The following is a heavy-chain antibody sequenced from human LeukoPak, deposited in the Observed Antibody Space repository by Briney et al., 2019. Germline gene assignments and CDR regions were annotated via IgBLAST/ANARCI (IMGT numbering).Heavy chain of an antibody. CDR1: GGTFSSYA. V-gene: IGHV1-69*01. CDR3: ARETDTAMVDYDY. Sequence: ASVKVSCKAPGGTFSSYAISWVRQAPGQGLEWMGGIIPIFGTANYAQKFQGRVTITADESTSTAYTELTSLRPGDTAVYYCARETDTAMVDYDYWGQGTLVTVSS. J-gene: IGHJ4*02. D-gene: IGHD5-18*01. CDR2: IIPIFGTA.